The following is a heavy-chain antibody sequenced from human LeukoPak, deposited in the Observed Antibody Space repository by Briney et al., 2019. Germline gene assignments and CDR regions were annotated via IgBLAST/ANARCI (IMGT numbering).Heavy chain of an antibody. CDR3: AAKGYSGYDR. V-gene: IGHV4-30-2*01. J-gene: IGHJ4*02. CDR2: IYHSGST. D-gene: IGHD5-12*01. Sequence: PSEPLSLPCAVPRGSISSSAYSWSWIRKPTGKGLEWIGYIYHSGSTYYNPSLKSRVTISVDRSKNQFSLKPSSVTAADTAVYYCAAKGYSGYDRWGQGTLVTVSS. CDR1: RGSISSSAYS.